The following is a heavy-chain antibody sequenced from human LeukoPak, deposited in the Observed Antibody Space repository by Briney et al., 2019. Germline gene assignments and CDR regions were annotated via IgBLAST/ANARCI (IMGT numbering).Heavy chain of an antibody. CDR1: GFTVSNYE. CDR3: ARDNTYYYDSSGQSIDY. D-gene: IGHD3-22*01. CDR2: ISDSGITI. J-gene: IGHJ4*02. V-gene: IGHV3-48*03. Sequence: GGSLRLSCAASGFTVSNYEMNWVRQAPGKGLEWLSYISDSGITIYYADSVRGRFTISRDNAKNSLYLQMDSLRVEDTAVYYCARDNTYYYDSSGQSIDYWGLGTLVTVSS.